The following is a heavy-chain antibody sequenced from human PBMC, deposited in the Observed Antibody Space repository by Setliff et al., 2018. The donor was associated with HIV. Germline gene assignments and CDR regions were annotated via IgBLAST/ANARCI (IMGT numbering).Heavy chain of an antibody. V-gene: IGHV1-46*01. CDR3: ARDQKWRSHYYDSIVSSYYFDY. CDR2: INPSGGST. D-gene: IGHD3-22*01. CDR1: GYTFTNYY. J-gene: IGHJ4*02. Sequence: ASVKVSCKASGYTFTNYYMHWVRQAPGQGPEWMGIINPSGGSTTYAQKFQGRVTMTRDTSTSTFYMELSSLRSEDTAVYYCARDQKWRSHYYDSIVSSYYFDYWGQGTLVTV.